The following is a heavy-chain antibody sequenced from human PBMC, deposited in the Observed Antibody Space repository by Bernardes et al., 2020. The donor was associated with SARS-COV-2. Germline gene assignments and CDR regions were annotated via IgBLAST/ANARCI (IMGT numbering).Heavy chain of an antibody. J-gene: IGHJ4*02. V-gene: IGHV3-30*18. CDR3: AKDFGGYSSSWYPFDF. D-gene: IGHD6-13*01. CDR1: GFTFNAFG. Sequence: GGSLRLSCAASGFTFNAFGMHWVRQAPGKGLEWVAVTSYNGNNEYYADSVKGRFTISRDNSENTLSLQMNSLRPEDTAVYYCAKDFGGYSSSWYPFDFWGQGTLVTV. CDR2: TSYNGNNE.